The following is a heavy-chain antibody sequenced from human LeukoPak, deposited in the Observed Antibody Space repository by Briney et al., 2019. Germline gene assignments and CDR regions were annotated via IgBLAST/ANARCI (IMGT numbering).Heavy chain of an antibody. V-gene: IGHV3-30*04. Sequence: PGRSLRLSCAASGFTFSSYAMHWVRQAPGKGLEWVAVISYDGSNKYYADSVKGRFTTSRDNSKNTLYLQMNSLRAEDTAVYYCARDSELYLLANYFDYWGQGTLVTVSS. D-gene: IGHD1-26*01. CDR3: ARDSELYLLANYFDY. CDR1: GFTFSSYA. J-gene: IGHJ4*02. CDR2: ISYDGSNK.